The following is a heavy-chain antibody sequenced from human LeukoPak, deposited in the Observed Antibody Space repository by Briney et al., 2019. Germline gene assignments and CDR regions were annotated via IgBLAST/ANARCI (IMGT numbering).Heavy chain of an antibody. CDR1: GGSITSTNW. Sequence: SGTLSLTCAVPGGSITSTNWWTWVRQPPGKGLEGIREIYHSGSTNYNPSLKSRVTISVDKSKYQFSLKLSSVTAADTAVYYCARGNDYGDYGLDYWGQGTLVTVSS. CDR3: ARGNDYGDYGLDY. J-gene: IGHJ4*02. CDR2: IYHSGST. D-gene: IGHD4-17*01. V-gene: IGHV4-4*02.